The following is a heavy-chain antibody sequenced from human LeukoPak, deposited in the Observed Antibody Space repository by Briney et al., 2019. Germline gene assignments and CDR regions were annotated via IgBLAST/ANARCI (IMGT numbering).Heavy chain of an antibody. CDR2: IYYGGST. D-gene: IGHD3-22*01. V-gene: IGHV4-59*11. J-gene: IGHJ3*02. Sequence: SSESLSLTCTVSGGSISSHYWSWIRQPPGRGLEWIGYIYYGGSTNYNPSFKSGVTISAGASKNQMSLKLSSVTAADTAVYYCAREWGAMYYYDISGYYGDAFDSWGQGTMVTVSS. CDR3: AREWGAMYYYDISGYYGDAFDS. CDR1: GGSISSHY.